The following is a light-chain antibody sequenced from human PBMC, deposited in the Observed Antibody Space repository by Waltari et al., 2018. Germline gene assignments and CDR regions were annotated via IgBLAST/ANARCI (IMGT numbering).Light chain of an antibody. CDR3: SSYGGTNTFL. J-gene: IGLJ2*01. V-gene: IGLV2-11*01. Sequence: QATLTQPPSVSGSPGQSVTISCIGTNNDIGSFKYVYWYQQFPGEAPKLIIYDVNTRPAGVSDRFSGSKSANTAALTISGLQPEDEADYHCSSYGGTNTFLFGGGTRLTVL. CDR1: NNDIGSFKY. CDR2: DVN.